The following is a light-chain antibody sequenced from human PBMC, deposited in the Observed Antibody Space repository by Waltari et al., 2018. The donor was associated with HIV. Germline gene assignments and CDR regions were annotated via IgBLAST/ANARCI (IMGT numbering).Light chain of an antibody. CDR3: QQYDIWPPWT. V-gene: IGKV3-15*01. Sequence: ILMTQTPAPVSVSPGDRPTLSCSASQSVRPYLALYQQKPGQGTRLLIYGASTRATGVPARLSATGSGTDLTLTISSLQPEDFAVYYCQQYDIWPPWTFGQGTKVEIK. CDR1: QSVRPY. CDR2: GAS. J-gene: IGKJ1*01.